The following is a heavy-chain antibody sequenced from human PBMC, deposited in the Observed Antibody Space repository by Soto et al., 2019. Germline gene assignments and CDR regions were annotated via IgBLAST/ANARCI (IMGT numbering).Heavy chain of an antibody. CDR2: IYPGDSDT. CDR1: GYIFSNHW. J-gene: IGHJ4*02. D-gene: IGHD4-17*01. CDR3: ARLDYAELHYAY. Sequence: PGESLKISCKGSGYIFSNHWIGWVRQMSGKGLEWMGIIYPGDSDTRYSSSFQGQVTISADKSISTAYLQWSSLKASDTAIYYCARLDYAELHYAYWGQGALVTVSS. V-gene: IGHV5-51*01.